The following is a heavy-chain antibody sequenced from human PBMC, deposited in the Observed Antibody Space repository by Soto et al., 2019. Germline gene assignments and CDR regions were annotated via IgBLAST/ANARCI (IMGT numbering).Heavy chain of an antibody. V-gene: IGHV3-53*01. D-gene: IGHD5-12*01. CDR2: IYSGGST. Sequence: PRLSCAASGFTVSSNYMSWVRQAPGKGLEWVSVIYSGGSTYYADSVKGRFTISRDNSKNTLYLQMNSLRAEDTAVYYCASGRRDGYNSGVLDSWGQGTLVPLS. CDR3: ASGRRDGYNSGVLDS. J-gene: IGHJ4*02. CDR1: GFTVSSNY.